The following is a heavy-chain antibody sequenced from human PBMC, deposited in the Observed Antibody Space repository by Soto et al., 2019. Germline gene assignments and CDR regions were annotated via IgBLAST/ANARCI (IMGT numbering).Heavy chain of an antibody. CDR1: GFTFSSYA. Sequence: GSLRLSCAASGFTFSSYAMHWVRQAPGKGLEWVAVISYDGSNKYYADSVKGRFTISRDNSKNTMYLQMNSQRAEDTAVYYCARERNYYDSSGLLRGYYFDYWGQGTMVTVSS. D-gene: IGHD3-22*01. V-gene: IGHV3-30-3*01. CDR3: ARERNYYDSSGLLRGYYFDY. J-gene: IGHJ4*01. CDR2: ISYDGSNK.